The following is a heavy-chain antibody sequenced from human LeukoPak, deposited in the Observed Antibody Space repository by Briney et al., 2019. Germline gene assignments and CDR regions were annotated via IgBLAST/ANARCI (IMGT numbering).Heavy chain of an antibody. V-gene: IGHV4-4*02. CDR3: AREHSYGLGSYYLDY. D-gene: IGHD3-10*01. CDR1: GDSISSSNW. CDR2: IYHSGST. J-gene: IGHJ4*02. Sequence: SGTLSLTCAVSGDSISSSNWWSWVRQPPGKGLEWIGEIYHSGSTNYNPSLKSRVTISVDKSKNQVSLKLSSVTAADTALYYCAREHSYGLGSYYLDYWGQGTLVTVSS.